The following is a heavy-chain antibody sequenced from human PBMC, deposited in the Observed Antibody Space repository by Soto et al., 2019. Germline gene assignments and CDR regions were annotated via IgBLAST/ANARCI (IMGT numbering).Heavy chain of an antibody. J-gene: IGHJ4*02. Sequence: GGSLRLSCAASGFTFSNAWMNWVRQAPGKGLEWVGRIKSKTDGGTTDYAAPVKGRFTISRDDSKNTLYLQMNSLKTEDTAVYYCTARQPDIRGYSGVDYWGQGTLVTVSS. CDR3: TARQPDIRGYSGVDY. CDR2: IKSKTDGGTT. V-gene: IGHV3-15*07. D-gene: IGHD5-18*01. CDR1: GFTFSNAW.